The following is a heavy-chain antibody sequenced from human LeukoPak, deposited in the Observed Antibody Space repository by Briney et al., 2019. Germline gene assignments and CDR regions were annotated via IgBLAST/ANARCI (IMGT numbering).Heavy chain of an antibody. CDR1: GFTFSSYA. J-gene: IGHJ3*02. CDR2: ISYDGSNK. D-gene: IGHD3-10*01. CDR3: ARWFGDTLDAFDI. V-gene: IGHV3-30-3*01. Sequence: GRSLRLSCAASGFTFSSYAMHWVRQAPGKGLEWVAVISYDGSNKYYADSVKGRFTISRDNSKNMLYLQMNSLRAEDTAVYYCARWFGDTLDAFDIWGQGTMVTVSS.